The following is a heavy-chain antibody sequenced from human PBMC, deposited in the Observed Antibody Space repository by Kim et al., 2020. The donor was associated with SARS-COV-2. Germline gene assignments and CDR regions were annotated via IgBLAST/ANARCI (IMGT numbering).Heavy chain of an antibody. CDR1: GGSISSYY. CDR3: ARVWGAGYSSGWYYYYDYMDV. D-gene: IGHD6-19*01. J-gene: IGHJ6*03. CDR2: IYYSGST. Sequence: SETLSLTCTVSGGSISSYYWSWIRQPPGKGLEWIGYIYYSGSTNSNPSLKSRVTISVDTSKNQFSLKLSSVTAADTAVYYCARVWGAGYSSGWYYYYDYMDVWGKGTTVTVSS. V-gene: IGHV4-59*08.